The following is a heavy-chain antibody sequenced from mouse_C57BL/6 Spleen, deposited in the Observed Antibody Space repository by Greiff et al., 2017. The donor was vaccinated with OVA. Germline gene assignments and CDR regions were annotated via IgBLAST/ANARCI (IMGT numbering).Heavy chain of an antibody. CDR2: IYPGSGST. D-gene: IGHD2-2*01. J-gene: IGHJ2*01. V-gene: IGHV1-55*01. CDR3: ARSIYGYDVFDY. Sequence: QVQLQQPGAELVKPGASVKMSCKASGYTFTSYWITWVKQRPGQGLEWIGDIYPGSGSTNYNEKFKSKATLTVDTSSSTAYMQLSSLTSEDSAVYYCARSIYGYDVFDYWGQGTTLTVSS. CDR1: GYTFTSYW.